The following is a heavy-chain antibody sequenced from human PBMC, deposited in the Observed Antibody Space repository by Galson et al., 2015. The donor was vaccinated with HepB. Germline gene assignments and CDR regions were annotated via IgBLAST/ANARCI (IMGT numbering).Heavy chain of an antibody. CDR2: IKSKTDGETT. V-gene: IGHV3-15*01. CDR1: GFPFNNAW. J-gene: IGHJ5*02. Sequence: SLRLSCAASGFPFNNAWMTWVRQAPGMGLEWVGHIKSKTDGETTDYAAPVEGRFTISRDDSKNRLYLQMNSLKTEDTAVYYCTTDVYYSTYWSWLDPWGQGTLVTVSS. CDR3: TTDVYYSTYWSWLDP. D-gene: IGHD2-8*02.